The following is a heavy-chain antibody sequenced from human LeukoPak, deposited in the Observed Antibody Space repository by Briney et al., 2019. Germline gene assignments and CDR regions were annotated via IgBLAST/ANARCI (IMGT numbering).Heavy chain of an antibody. CDR2: ISWNSGSI. J-gene: IGHJ1*01. CDR1: GFTFDDYA. V-gene: IGHV3-9*01. Sequence: GGSLRLSCAASGFTFDDYAMHWVRQAPGKGLEWVSGISWNSGSIGYADSVKGRFTISRDNAKNSLYLQMNSLRAEDTALYYCAIGGNSIGSYFQHWGQGTLVTVSS. CDR3: AIGGNSIGSYFQH. D-gene: IGHD4-23*01.